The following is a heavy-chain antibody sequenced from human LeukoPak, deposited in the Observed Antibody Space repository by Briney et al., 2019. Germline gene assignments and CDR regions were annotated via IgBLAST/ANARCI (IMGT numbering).Heavy chain of an antibody. CDR3: ARGMDYDFWSGYYFWFDP. CDR1: GGTFSSYA. CDR2: MNPNSGNT. J-gene: IGHJ5*02. Sequence: GASVKVSCKASGGTFSSYAISWVRRAPGQGLEWMGWMNPNSGNTGYAQKFQGRVTMTRNTSISTAYMELSSLRSEDTAVYYCARGMDYDFWSGYYFWFDPWGQGTLVTVSS. V-gene: IGHV1-8*02. D-gene: IGHD3-3*01.